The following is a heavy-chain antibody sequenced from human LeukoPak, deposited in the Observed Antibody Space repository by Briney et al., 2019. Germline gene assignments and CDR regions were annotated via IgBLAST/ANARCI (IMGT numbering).Heavy chain of an antibody. V-gene: IGHV3-23*01. D-gene: IGHD4-17*01. CDR3: AKYDYGDYLTREVRFYYYYGMDV. Sequence: GGSLRLSCAASGFTFSSYAMSWVRQAPGKGLEWVSAISGSGGSTYYADSVKGRFTISRDNSKNTLYLQMNSLRAEDTAVYYCAKYDYGDYLTREVRFYYYYGMDVWGQGTTVTVSS. J-gene: IGHJ6*02. CDR2: ISGSGGST. CDR1: GFTFSSYA.